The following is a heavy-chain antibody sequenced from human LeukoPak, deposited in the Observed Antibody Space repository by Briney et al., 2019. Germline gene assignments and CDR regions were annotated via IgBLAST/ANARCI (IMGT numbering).Heavy chain of an antibody. J-gene: IGHJ6*03. CDR1: GGTFSSYA. D-gene: IGHD6-6*01. CDR2: IIPIFGTA. V-gene: IGHV1-69*05. Sequence: SVKVSCKASGGTFSSYAISWVRQAPGQGLEWMGGIIPIFGTANYAQKFQGRVTITTDESTSTAYMELSSLRSEDTAVYYCARGPSMHYYYYYMDVWGKGTTVTVSS. CDR3: ARGPSMHYYYYYMDV.